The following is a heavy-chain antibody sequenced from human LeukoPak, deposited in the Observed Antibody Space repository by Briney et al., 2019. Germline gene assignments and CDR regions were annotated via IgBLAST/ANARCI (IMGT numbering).Heavy chain of an antibody. Sequence: SETLSLTCTVSGGSISSYYWSWIRQPAGKGLEWIGRIYTSGSTNYNPSLKSRVTMSVDTSKNQFSLKQSSVTAADTAVYYCAREYCSGGSCRFDYWGQGTLVTVSS. D-gene: IGHD2-15*01. J-gene: IGHJ4*02. V-gene: IGHV4-4*07. CDR2: IYTSGST. CDR1: GGSISSYY. CDR3: AREYCSGGSCRFDY.